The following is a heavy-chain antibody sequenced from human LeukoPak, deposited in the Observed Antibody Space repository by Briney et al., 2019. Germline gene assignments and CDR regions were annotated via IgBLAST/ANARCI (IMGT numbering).Heavy chain of an antibody. J-gene: IGHJ5*02. CDR2: IIPIFGTA. D-gene: IGHD1-7*01. Sequence: ASVKVSCKASGGTFSSYAISWVRQAPGRGLEWMGGIIPIFGTANYAQKFQGRVTITTDESTSTAYMELSSLRSEDTAVYYCARGGNSFEMYNWFDPWGQGTLVTVSS. CDR1: GGTFSSYA. V-gene: IGHV1-69*05. CDR3: ARGGNSFEMYNWFDP.